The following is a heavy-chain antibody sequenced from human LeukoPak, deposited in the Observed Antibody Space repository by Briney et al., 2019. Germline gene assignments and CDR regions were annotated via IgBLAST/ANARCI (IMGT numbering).Heavy chain of an antibody. J-gene: IGHJ4*02. CDR3: AKGRSHYYCFGY. CDR2: INPNSGGT. Sequence: ASVKVSCKASGYTFTDYYMHWVRQAPGQGLEWMGRINPNSGGTNYAQKFQGRVPLTRHPSLTTASKELPRRRSHDTALLYEAKGRSHYYCFGYRGPGTLVPGPS. CDR1: GYTFTDYY. V-gene: IGHV1-2*06. D-gene: IGHD1-26*01.